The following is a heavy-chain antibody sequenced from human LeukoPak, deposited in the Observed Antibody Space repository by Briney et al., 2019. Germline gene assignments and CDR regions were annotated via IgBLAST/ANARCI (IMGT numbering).Heavy chain of an antibody. V-gene: IGHV4-34*01. Sequence: SETLSLTCAVYGGSFSGYYWSWIRQPPGQGLEWIGEINHSGSTNYNPSLKSRVTISVDTSKNQFSLKLSSVTAADTAVYYCARGRMVRGPWGWFDPWGQGTLVTVSS. D-gene: IGHD3-10*01. CDR2: INHSGST. J-gene: IGHJ5*02. CDR3: ARGRMVRGPWGWFDP. CDR1: GGSFSGYY.